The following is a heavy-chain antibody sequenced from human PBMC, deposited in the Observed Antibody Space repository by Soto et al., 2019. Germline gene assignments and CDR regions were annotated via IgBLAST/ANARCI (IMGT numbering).Heavy chain of an antibody. Sequence: EVQLVESGGGLVQPGGSLRLSCAASGFSVSSNYMSWVRQAPGKGLERVSLIYSGGSTYYADSVKGRFTISRHNFNNTLYLQMNSLRSDDTAVYYCATRSVTAPRWGQGTLVTVSS. CDR2: IYSGGST. CDR1: GFSVSSNY. CDR3: ATRSVTAPR. D-gene: IGHD4-17*01. V-gene: IGHV3-53*04. J-gene: IGHJ4*02.